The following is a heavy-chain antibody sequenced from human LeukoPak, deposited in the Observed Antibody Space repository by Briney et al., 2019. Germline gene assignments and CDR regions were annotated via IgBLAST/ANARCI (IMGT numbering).Heavy chain of an antibody. CDR2: INHSGST. J-gene: IGHJ6*02. D-gene: IGHD3-9*01. V-gene: IGHV4-34*01. CDR1: GGSFSGYY. Sequence: SETLSLTCAVYGGSFSGYYWSWIRQPPGKGLEWIGEINHSGSTNYNPSLKSRVTISVDTSKNQFSLKLSSVIAADTAVYYCARGILRYFDWLSGYGMDVWGQGTTVTVSS. CDR3: ARGILRYFDWLSGYGMDV.